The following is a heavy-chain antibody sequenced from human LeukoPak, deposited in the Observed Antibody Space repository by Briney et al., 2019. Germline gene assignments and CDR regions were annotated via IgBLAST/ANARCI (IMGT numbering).Heavy chain of an antibody. CDR2: IYTSGST. Sequence: ASETLSLTCTVSGGSISSYYWSWIRQPPGKGLEWIGRIYTSGSTNYNPSLKSRVTMSVDTSKNQFSLKLSSVTAADTAVYYCARDGRYYYDSSGYYDWFDPWGQGTLVTVSS. D-gene: IGHD3-22*01. CDR3: ARDGRYYYDSSGYYDWFDP. CDR1: GGSISSYY. V-gene: IGHV4-4*07. J-gene: IGHJ5*02.